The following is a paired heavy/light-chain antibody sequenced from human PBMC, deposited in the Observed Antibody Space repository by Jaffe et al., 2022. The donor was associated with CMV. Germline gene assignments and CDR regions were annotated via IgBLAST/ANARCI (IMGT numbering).Light chain of an antibody. CDR3: QQYKSFPFT. V-gene: IGKV1-16*02. Sequence: DIQMTQSPSSLSASVGDRVTITCRASQGISSYLAWFQQKPGKAPKSLIYSASTLQGGVPSKFSGSGSGTDFTLTISSLQPEDFATYYCQQYKSFPFTFGPGTKVDIK. J-gene: IGKJ3*01. CDR2: SAS. CDR1: QGISSY.
Heavy chain of an antibody. V-gene: IGHV3-23*04. CDR2: ISGSSDNT. J-gene: IGHJ4*02. CDR1: GFTFSGNT. Sequence: EVQLVESGGGLVQPGGSLRLSCAASGFTFSGNTMSWVRQAPGKGLEWVASISGSSDNTYYADSVKGRFTISRDNSKNTLYLQMNSLRAEDTAVYFCAQLVPHWGQGTLVTVSP. CDR3: AQLVPH.